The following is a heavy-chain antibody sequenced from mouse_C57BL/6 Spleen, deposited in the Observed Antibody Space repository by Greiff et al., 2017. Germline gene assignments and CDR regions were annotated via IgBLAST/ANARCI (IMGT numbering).Heavy chain of an antibody. D-gene: IGHD2-14*01. Sequence: QVQLQQPGAELVKPGASVKMSCKASGYTFTSYWITWVKQRPGQGLEWIGDIYPGSGSTNYNEKFKSKATLTVDTSSNTAYMQLSSLTSEASSVYFCASDYRADWGQGTMVTVSA. V-gene: IGHV1-55*01. CDR3: ASDYRAD. CDR1: GYTFTSYW. J-gene: IGHJ3*01. CDR2: IYPGSGST.